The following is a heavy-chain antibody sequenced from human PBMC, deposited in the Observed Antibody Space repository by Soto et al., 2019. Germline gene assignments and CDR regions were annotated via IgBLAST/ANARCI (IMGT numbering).Heavy chain of an antibody. J-gene: IGHJ4*02. D-gene: IGHD6-19*01. CDR3: ARGSLAGTSTFDS. CDR2: INTYNGNT. CDR1: GYNFTSYG. V-gene: IGHV1-18*01. Sequence: AASVKVSCKASGYNFTSYGLSWVRQAPGQGLEWMGWINTYNGNTNYAQKLQGRVTMTTDTSTSTAYMELRSLRSDDTALYYCARGSLAGTSTFDSWGQGTLVTVSS.